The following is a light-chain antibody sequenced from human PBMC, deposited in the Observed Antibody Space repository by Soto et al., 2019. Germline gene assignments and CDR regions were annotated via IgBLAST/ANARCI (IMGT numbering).Light chain of an antibody. V-gene: IGKV1-39*01. CDR1: QSISSY. Sequence: DIQMTQSPSSLSASVGDRFTMTFRASQSISSYLNWYQHKPGKAPNLLIYAATTLQSGVPSRFSGSGSGTDFTLTISSLQPEDFATYYCQQSYSNPRTFGQGTKVDIK. J-gene: IGKJ1*01. CDR2: AAT. CDR3: QQSYSNPRT.